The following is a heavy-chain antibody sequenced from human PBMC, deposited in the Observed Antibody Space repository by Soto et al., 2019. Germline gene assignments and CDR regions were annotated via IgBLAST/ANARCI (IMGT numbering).Heavy chain of an antibody. J-gene: IGHJ2*01. V-gene: IGHV3-23*01. CDR2: IHGDGDYM. CDR1: GFTFSCCA. CDR3: VNNRGGGSYTTWSFAS. D-gene: IGHD1-26*01. Sequence: EVQLLDSGGGLVQPGGSLRLSCVASGFTFSCCAMSWVRQAPGKGLEWVSTIHGDGDYMQYTDSVKGRFTISRDNSRNTLYLQMDSLRGDDTAVYYCVNNRGGGSYTTWSFASWGRGTLVTVSS.